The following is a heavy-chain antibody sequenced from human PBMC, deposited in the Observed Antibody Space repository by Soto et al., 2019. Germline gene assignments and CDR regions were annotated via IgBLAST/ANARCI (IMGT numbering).Heavy chain of an antibody. CDR1: GFTFSSYW. J-gene: IGHJ4*02. CDR2: TNSDGSST. CDR3: ARSSGWPDY. V-gene: IGHV3-74*01. D-gene: IGHD6-19*01. Sequence: GWSLRLSCAASGFTFSSYWMHWVRQAPGKGLVWVSRTNSDGSSTIYADSVKGRFTISRDNAKNTLYLQMNSLRAEDTAVYYCARSSGWPDYWGQGTLVTVSS.